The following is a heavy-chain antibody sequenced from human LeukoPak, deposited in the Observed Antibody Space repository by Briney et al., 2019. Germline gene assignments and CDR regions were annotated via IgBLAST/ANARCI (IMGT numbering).Heavy chain of an antibody. Sequence: SETLSLTCAVYGGSFSGYYWSWIRQPPGKGLEWIGEINHSGSTNYNPSLKSRVTISVDTSKNQFSLKLSSVTAADTAVYYCARYGSGKGMDVWGQGTTVTVSS. CDR1: GGSFSGYY. J-gene: IGHJ6*02. V-gene: IGHV4-34*01. D-gene: IGHD3-10*01. CDR3: ARYGSGKGMDV. CDR2: INHSGST.